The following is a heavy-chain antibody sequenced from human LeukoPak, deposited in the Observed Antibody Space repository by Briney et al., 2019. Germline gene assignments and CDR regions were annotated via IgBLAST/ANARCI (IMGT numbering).Heavy chain of an antibody. D-gene: IGHD3-22*01. CDR2: ISGYNGYT. J-gene: IGHJ3*02. V-gene: IGHV1-18*01. CDR1: GYIFTNYG. CDR3: ARDPYYYDSSGRPSAFDI. Sequence: ASVKVSCKPSGYIFTNYGISWVRQAPGQGLEGMGWISGYNGYTNHAQKRQSRVTMTTDTSTSTVYMKLRSLRSDDTAVYSCARDPYYYDSSGRPSAFDIWGQGTMVTVSS.